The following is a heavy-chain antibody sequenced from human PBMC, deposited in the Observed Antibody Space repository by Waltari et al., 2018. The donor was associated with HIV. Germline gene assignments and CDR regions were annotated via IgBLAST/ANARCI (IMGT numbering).Heavy chain of an antibody. CDR3: AKITSVGPYDVFDI. Sequence: QVQLMESGGGGVPPGKSLRLTCAASGFVFGDTGMHWVRQAPGKGLEWVAIISNDGNKKDYADFAKGRFTISRDNYKNTLYLHMNSLRVDDTAVYSCAKITSVGPYDVFDIWGQGTMVTVS. J-gene: IGHJ3*02. CDR2: ISNDGNKK. D-gene: IGHD3-16*01. CDR1: GFVFGDTG. V-gene: IGHV3-30*18.